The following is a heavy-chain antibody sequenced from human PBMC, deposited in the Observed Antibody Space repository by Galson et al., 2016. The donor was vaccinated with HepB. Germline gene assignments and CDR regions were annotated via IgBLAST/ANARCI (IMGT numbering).Heavy chain of an antibody. CDR1: GFTFSSCG. V-gene: IGHV3-48*02. J-gene: IGHJ4*02. Sequence: SLRLSCAASGFTFSSCGMNWVRQAPGKGLEWISYISISGSIIHYADSVKGRFTISRDKTKNSLCLQMNSLRDEDTAVYYCARSQVGATASLDYWGQGTLVTVSS. D-gene: IGHD1-26*01. CDR2: ISISGSII. CDR3: ARSQVGATASLDY.